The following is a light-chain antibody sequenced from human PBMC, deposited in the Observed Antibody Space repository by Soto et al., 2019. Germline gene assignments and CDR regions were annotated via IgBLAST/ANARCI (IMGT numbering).Light chain of an antibody. V-gene: IGKV1-5*01. Sequence: DIQMTQSPSTLSASVGDRVTITCRASQSISSWLAWYQQKPGKAPKLLIYDASSLECGVPSRFSGIGSGTEFTITSSRLQPDDFATYYGHQYNSYSPATVGQGTKVESK. CDR1: QSISSW. J-gene: IGKJ1*01. CDR3: HQYNSYSPAT. CDR2: DAS.